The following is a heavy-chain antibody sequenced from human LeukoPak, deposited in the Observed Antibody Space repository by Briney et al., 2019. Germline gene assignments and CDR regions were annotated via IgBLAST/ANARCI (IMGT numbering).Heavy chain of an antibody. CDR2: ISYDGSNK. J-gene: IGHJ6*03. Sequence: GGSLRLSCAASGFTFSSYAMHWVRQAPGKGLEGVAAISYDGSNKYYADSVKGRFTISRDNSKTTLYLQMNSLRAEDTAVYYSARDTAMVDYYYYYMDVWGKGTTVTVSS. CDR3: ARDTAMVDYYYYYMDV. V-gene: IGHV3-30*04. CDR1: GFTFSSYA. D-gene: IGHD5-18*01.